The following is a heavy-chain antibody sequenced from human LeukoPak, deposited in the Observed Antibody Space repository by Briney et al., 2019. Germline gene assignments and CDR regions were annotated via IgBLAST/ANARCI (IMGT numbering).Heavy chain of an antibody. J-gene: IGHJ4*02. V-gene: IGHV3-74*01. CDR3: ARVLPNSGRYFDY. CDR2: IFSDASST. CDR1: GFTFSSYW. Sequence: GGSLRLSCAASGFTFSSYWMHWVRQAPGKGLVWVSRIFSDASSTYYADSVKGRFTISRDNAKNTLYLQMNSLRADDTAVYYCARVLPNSGRYFDYWGQGTLVTVSS. D-gene: IGHD6-19*01.